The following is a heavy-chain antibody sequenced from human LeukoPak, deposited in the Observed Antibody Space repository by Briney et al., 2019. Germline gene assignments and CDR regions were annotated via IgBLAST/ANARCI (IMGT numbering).Heavy chain of an antibody. D-gene: IGHD5-12*01. CDR2: IIPIVGIA. CDR1: GGTFSSYS. J-gene: IGHJ5*02. CDR3: ARDLVVTTPLDP. V-gene: IGHV1-69*04. Sequence: GASVKVSCKASGGTFSSYSISWVRQAPGQGLEWMGRIIPIVGIANYAQKFQGRVTITADKSTSTAYMELSSLRSADTDVYDCARDLVVTTPLDPWGQGTLVTVSS.